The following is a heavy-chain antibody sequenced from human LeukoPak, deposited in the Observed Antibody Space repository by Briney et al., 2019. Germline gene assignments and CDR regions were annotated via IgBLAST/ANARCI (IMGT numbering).Heavy chain of an antibody. V-gene: IGHV3-48*01. CDR1: GFTFSSYS. CDR3: ARDRGYCSGGSCPYYFDY. Sequence: GGSLRLSCAASGFTFSSYSMNWVRQAPGKGLEWVSYISSSSSTIYYADSVKGRFTISRDNAKNSPYLQMNSLRAEDTAVYYCARDRGYCSGGSCPYYFDYWGQGTLVTVSS. J-gene: IGHJ4*02. CDR2: ISSSSSTI. D-gene: IGHD2-15*01.